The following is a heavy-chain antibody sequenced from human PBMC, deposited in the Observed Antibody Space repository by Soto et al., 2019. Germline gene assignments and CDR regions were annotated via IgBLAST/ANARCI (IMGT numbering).Heavy chain of an antibody. CDR1: GFTFSSYS. V-gene: IGHV3-21*01. D-gene: IGHD4-4*01. J-gene: IGHJ6*02. Sequence: GGSLRLSCAASGFTFSSYSMNWVRQAPGKGLEWVSSISSSSSYIYYVDSVKGRFTISRDNAKNSLYLQMNSLRAEDTAVYYCARDGDYSNYYYYGMDVWGQGTTVTVSS. CDR3: ARDGDYSNYYYYGMDV. CDR2: ISSSSSYI.